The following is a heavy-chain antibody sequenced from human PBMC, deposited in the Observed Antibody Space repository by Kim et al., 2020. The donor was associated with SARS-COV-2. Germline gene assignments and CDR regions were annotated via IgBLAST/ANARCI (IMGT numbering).Heavy chain of an antibody. V-gene: IGHV3-33*01. Sequence: GGSLRLSCAASGFTFSSYGMHWVRQAPGKGLEWVAVIWYDGSNKYYADSVKGRFTISRDNSKNTLYLQMNRLRAEDTAVYYCARDHSSSHVAFDIWGQGTMVTASS. CDR3: ARDHSSSHVAFDI. J-gene: IGHJ3*02. CDR1: GFTFSSYG. CDR2: IWYDGSNK. D-gene: IGHD6-13*01.